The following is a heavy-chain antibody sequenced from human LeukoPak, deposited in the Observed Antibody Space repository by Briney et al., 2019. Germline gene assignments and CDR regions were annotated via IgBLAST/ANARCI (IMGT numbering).Heavy chain of an antibody. V-gene: IGHV1-3*01. CDR2: INAGNGNT. CDR3: ARDTVTTIGALDI. Sequence: ASVKVSCKASGYTFTSYAMHWVRQAPGQRLEWMGWINAGNGNTKYSQKFQGRVTITRDTSASTAYMELSSLRSEDTAVYYCARDTVTTIGALDIWGQGTMVTVSS. CDR1: GYTFTSYA. J-gene: IGHJ3*02. D-gene: IGHD4-17*01.